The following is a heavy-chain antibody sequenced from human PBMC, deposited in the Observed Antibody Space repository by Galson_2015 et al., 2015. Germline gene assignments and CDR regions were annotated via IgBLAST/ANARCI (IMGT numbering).Heavy chain of an antibody. D-gene: IGHD1-26*01. Sequence: SLRLSCAASGFTFSSYAMSWVRQAPGKGLEWVSAISGSGGSTYYADSVKGRFTISRDNSKNTLYLQMNSLRAEDTAVYYCARGRVGATGAFDIWGQGTMVTVSS. CDR1: GFTFSSYA. J-gene: IGHJ3*02. CDR3: ARGRVGATGAFDI. V-gene: IGHV3-23*01. CDR2: ISGSGGST.